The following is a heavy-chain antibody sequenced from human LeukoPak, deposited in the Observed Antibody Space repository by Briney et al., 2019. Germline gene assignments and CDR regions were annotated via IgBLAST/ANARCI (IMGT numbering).Heavy chain of an antibody. CDR1: GFTFSSYE. J-gene: IGHJ4*02. CDR2: ISSSGSTI. CDR3: ARMGSVVSYRFDGAREFDY. Sequence: PGGSLRLSCTASGFTFSSYEMNWVRQAPGKGLEWVSYISSSGSTIYYADSVKGRFTISRDNAKNSLYLQTNSLRAEDTAVYYCARMGSVVSYRFDGAREFDYWGQGTLVTVSS. D-gene: IGHD3-16*02. V-gene: IGHV3-48*03.